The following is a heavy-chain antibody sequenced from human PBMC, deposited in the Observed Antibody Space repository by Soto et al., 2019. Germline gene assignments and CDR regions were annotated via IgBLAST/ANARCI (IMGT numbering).Heavy chain of an antibody. Sequence: GGSLRLSCAASGFTFSSYAMSWVRQAPGKGLEWVSAISGSGGSTYYADSVKGWFTISRDNSKNTLYLQMNSLRAEDTAVYYCAKPQLRYFDWSPGGYWGQGTLVTVSS. CDR3: AKPQLRYFDWSPGGY. D-gene: IGHD3-9*01. CDR2: ISGSGGST. V-gene: IGHV3-23*01. CDR1: GFTFSSYA. J-gene: IGHJ4*02.